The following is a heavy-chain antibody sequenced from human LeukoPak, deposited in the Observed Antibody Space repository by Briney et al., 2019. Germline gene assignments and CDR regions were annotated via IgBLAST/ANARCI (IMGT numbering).Heavy chain of an antibody. Sequence: GESLKISCKGSGYSFTSYWIGWVRQMPGKGPEWMGIIYPGDSDTRSSPSFQGQVTISADKSISTAYLQWSSLKASDTAMYYCARQGVGELLGNWFDPWGQGTLVTVSS. J-gene: IGHJ5*02. CDR1: GYSFTSYW. CDR3: ARQGVGELLGNWFDP. V-gene: IGHV5-51*01. D-gene: IGHD1-26*01. CDR2: IYPGDSDT.